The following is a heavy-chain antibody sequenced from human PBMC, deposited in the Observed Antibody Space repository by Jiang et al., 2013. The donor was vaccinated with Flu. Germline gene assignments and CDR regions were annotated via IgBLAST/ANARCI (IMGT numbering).Heavy chain of an antibody. CDR2: ISSSSSYT. CDR3: ARDGCSSTSCYLSIAAAVNWFDP. Sequence: RLSCAASGFTFSDYYMSWIRQAPGKGLEWVSYISSSSSYTNYADSVKGRFTISRDNAKNSLYLQMNSLRAEDTAVYYCARDGCSSTSCYLSIAAAVNWFDPWGQGTLVTVSS. CDR1: GFTFSDYY. V-gene: IGHV3-11*05. D-gene: IGHD2-2*01. J-gene: IGHJ5*02.